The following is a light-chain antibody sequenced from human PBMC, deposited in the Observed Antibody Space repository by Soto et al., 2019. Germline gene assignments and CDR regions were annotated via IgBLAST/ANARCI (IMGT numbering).Light chain of an antibody. V-gene: IGLV2-8*01. Sequence: QSALTQPPSASGSPGQSVTISCTGTSSDVGGYNYVSWYQQHPGRAPKLMIYEVTERPSGVPDRFSGSKSGNTASLTVSGLQAEDEADYYCSPYAGNNNLVFGGGTKLTVL. CDR2: EVT. CDR1: SSDVGGYNY. CDR3: SPYAGNNNLV. J-gene: IGLJ2*01.